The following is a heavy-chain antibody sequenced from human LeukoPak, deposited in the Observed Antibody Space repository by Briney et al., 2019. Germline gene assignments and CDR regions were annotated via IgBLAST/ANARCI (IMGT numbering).Heavy chain of an antibody. D-gene: IGHD6-19*01. CDR1: GFTFSSYE. Sequence: PGGSLRLSCAASGFTFSSYEMNWVRQAPGKGLECVSYISSSGSSIYYADSVKGRFIISRDNAKNSLYLQMNSLRAEDTAVYYCARAGSALPCFDYWGQGTLVTVSS. J-gene: IGHJ4*02. CDR2: ISSSGSSI. V-gene: IGHV3-48*03. CDR3: ARAGSALPCFDY.